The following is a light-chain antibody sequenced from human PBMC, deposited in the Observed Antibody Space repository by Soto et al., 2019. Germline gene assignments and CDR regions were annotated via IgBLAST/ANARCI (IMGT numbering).Light chain of an antibody. V-gene: IGKV1-5*03. CDR1: QSISSR. CDR2: KAS. J-gene: IGKJ4*01. CDR3: QQYNTYSSLT. Sequence: DIQMTQSPSTLSASVGDRVTITCRASQSISSRLAWYQQKPGKAPKLLIYKASSLESGVPSRFSGSGSGTEFTLTISSLQPDDFATYYCQQYNTYSSLTFGGGTKVDNK.